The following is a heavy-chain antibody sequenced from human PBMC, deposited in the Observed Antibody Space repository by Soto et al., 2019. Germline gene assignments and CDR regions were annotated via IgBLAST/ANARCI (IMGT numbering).Heavy chain of an antibody. V-gene: IGHV5-51*01. CDR2: SYPGDSDT. CDR3: ARLPLLYDILTGYLYGMDV. Sequence: PGEPLKISCKGSGYSFTSYWIGWVLQMPGKGLEWMGISYPGDSDTRYSPSFQGQVTISADKSISTAYLQWSSLKASDTAMYYCARLPLLYDILTGYLYGMDVWGQGTAVNVSS. J-gene: IGHJ6*02. CDR1: GYSFTSYW. D-gene: IGHD3-9*01.